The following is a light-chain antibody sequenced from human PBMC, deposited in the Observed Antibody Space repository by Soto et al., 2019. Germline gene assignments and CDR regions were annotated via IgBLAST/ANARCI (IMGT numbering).Light chain of an antibody. Sequence: DIQMTQSPSSLSASVGDRVTITCRASQSISSYLNWYQQKPGKAPKLLIYAASSLQSGVPSRFSGSGSGTGFTLTISSLQPEDFATYYCQQSYSTPQYTFGQGTKLEI. CDR1: QSISSY. CDR2: AAS. V-gene: IGKV1-39*01. J-gene: IGKJ2*01. CDR3: QQSYSTPQYT.